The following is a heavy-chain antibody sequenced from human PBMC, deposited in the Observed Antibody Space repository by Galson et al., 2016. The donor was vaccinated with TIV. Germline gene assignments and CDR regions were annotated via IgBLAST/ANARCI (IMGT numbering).Heavy chain of an antibody. CDR1: GGIFRSDA. Sequence: SVKVSCKASGGIFRSDAISWVRQAPGQGLEWMGRIIAIFGTANYAQKFQGRVTITADESTNTVYLELSSLTSEDTAVYFCARLPSYYGSRNHWFDPWGQGTLVTVSS. CDR2: IIAIFGTA. V-gene: IGHV1-69*13. J-gene: IGHJ5*02. D-gene: IGHD3-10*01. CDR3: ARLPSYYGSRNHWFDP.